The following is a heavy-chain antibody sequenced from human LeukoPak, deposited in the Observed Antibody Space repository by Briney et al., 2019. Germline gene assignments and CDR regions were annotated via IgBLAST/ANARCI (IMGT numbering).Heavy chain of an antibody. D-gene: IGHD3-22*01. J-gene: IGHJ4*02. Sequence: SETLSLTCTASGGSISSYYWSWIRQPPGKGLEWIGYIYYSGSTNYNPSLKSRVTISVDTSKNQFSLKLSSVTAADTAVYYCARGGPAYNYYDSSGSFDYWGQGTLVTVSS. CDR1: GGSISSYY. CDR2: IYYSGST. V-gene: IGHV4-59*01. CDR3: ARGGPAYNYYDSSGSFDY.